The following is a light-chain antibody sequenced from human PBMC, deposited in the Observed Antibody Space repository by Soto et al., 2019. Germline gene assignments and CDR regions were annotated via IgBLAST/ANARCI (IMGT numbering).Light chain of an antibody. CDR2: GNR. Sequence: QSVLTQPPSVSGAPGQRVTISCTGNNSNLGAGYDVHWYQQLPGAAPKLVIFGNRNRPSGVPERFSGSKSGTSASLAITGLQAEYEAYYYCQAYDYSLTAFVFGGGTKLTVL. CDR3: QAYDYSLTAFV. CDR1: NSNLGAGYD. V-gene: IGLV1-40*01. J-gene: IGLJ3*02.